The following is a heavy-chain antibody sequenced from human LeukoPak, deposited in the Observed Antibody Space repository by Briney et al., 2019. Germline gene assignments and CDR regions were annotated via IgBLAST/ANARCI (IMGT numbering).Heavy chain of an antibody. Sequence: ASVKVSCKASGYTLTGFHIHWVRQATGQGLEYMGWINPNSGDTNYAQKFQGRVTMTRDTSISTAYMELSSLRFDDTAVYYCTTSPGDPFDYWGQGTLVTVSS. CDR1: GYTLTGFH. CDR2: INPNSGDT. V-gene: IGHV1-2*02. J-gene: IGHJ4*02. CDR3: TTSPGDPFDY. D-gene: IGHD3-16*01.